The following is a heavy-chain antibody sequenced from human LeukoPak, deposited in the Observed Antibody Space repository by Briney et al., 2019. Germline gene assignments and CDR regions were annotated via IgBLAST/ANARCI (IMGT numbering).Heavy chain of an antibody. D-gene: IGHD4-17*01. CDR3: ARHGSGDYGIDI. Sequence: GGSLQISCKGSGFIFTTYWIGWVRPLPGKGLEWMGIIYPGDSDTTNSPSFQGQVTISADKSISTAYLQWSSLKASDTAMYYCARHGSGDYGIDIWGQGTMVTVSS. CDR2: IYPGDSDT. V-gene: IGHV5-51*01. CDR1: GFIFTTYW. J-gene: IGHJ3*02.